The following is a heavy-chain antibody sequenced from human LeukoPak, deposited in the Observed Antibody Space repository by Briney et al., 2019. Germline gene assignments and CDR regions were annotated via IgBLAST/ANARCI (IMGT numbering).Heavy chain of an antibody. CDR1: GGTFSSYA. V-gene: IGHV1-46*01. Sequence: ASVKVSCKASGGTFSSYAISWVRQAPGQGLEWMGIINPSGGSTSYAQKFQGRVTMTRDTSTSTVYMELSSLRSEDTAVYYCASPRYCSSTSCYRLDYWGQGTLVTVSS. CDR2: INPSGGST. J-gene: IGHJ4*02. CDR3: ASPRYCSSTSCYRLDY. D-gene: IGHD2-2*01.